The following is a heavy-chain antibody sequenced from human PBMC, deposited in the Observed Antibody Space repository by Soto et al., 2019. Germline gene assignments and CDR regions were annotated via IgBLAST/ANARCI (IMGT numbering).Heavy chain of an antibody. V-gene: IGHV4-30-2*01. J-gene: IGHJ4*02. CDR3: ARAMVTIDY. D-gene: IGHD5-18*01. CDR2: IYHSGST. CDR1: GGSISSGGYS. Sequence: LSLTCAVSGGSISSGGYSWSWIRQPPGKGLEWIGYIYHSGSTYYNPSLKSRVTISVDKSKNQFSLKLNSVTAADTAVYFCARAMVTIDYWGQGTLVTVSS.